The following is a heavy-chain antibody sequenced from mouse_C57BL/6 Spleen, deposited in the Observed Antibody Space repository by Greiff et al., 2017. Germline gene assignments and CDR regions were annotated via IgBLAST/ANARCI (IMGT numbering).Heavy chain of an antibody. V-gene: IGHV5-16*01. CDR2: INYDGSST. CDR1: GFTFSDYY. Sequence: EVQLQESEGGLVQPGSSMKLSCTASGFTFSDYYMAWVRQVPEKGLEWVANINYDGSSTYYLDSLKSRFIISRDNAKNILYLQMSSLKSEDTATYYCARVDSNGGFAYWGQGTLVTVSA. CDR3: ARVDSNGGFAY. D-gene: IGHD2-5*01. J-gene: IGHJ3*01.